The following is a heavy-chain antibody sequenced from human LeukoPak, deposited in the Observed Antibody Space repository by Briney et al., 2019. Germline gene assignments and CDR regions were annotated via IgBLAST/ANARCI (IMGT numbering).Heavy chain of an antibody. J-gene: IGHJ3*02. CDR2: IYYSGRT. V-gene: IGHV4-61*01. CDR3: ARVEWFGELSPFDI. D-gene: IGHD3-10*01. Sequence: SETLSLTCTVSGFSFSSGTYYWSWIRQPPGEVLEWFGYIYYSGRTHYNPSLKSRVTISVDTSKNQFSLKLSSVTAADTAVYYCARVEWFGELSPFDIWGQGTMVTVSS. CDR1: GFSFSSGTYY.